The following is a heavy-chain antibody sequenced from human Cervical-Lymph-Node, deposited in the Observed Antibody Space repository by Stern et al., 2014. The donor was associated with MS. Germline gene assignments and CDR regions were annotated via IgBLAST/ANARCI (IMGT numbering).Heavy chain of an antibody. CDR1: GGTFSNYA. CDR2: IGPLFGKT. Sequence: VQLVESGAEVKKPGSSVKVSCKASGGTFSNYATSWVRQAPGQGLEWMGGIGPLFGKTNSAQKFQGRVKITEDENKRTAYTGSSSMRSEDTAVYYCASPLTATSVPFGYYGMDVWGQGTTVTVS. D-gene: IGHD4-17*01. J-gene: IGHJ6*02. V-gene: IGHV1-69*01. CDR3: ASPLTATSVPFGYYGMDV.